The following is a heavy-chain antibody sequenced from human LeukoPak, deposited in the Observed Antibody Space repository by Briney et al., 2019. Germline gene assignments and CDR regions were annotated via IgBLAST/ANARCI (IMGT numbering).Heavy chain of an antibody. CDR1: GFTFSSYA. D-gene: IGHD6-6*01. V-gene: IGHV3-64D*09. CDR3: VRGHSSSSNYFDY. J-gene: IGHJ4*02. CDR2: ISGNGGST. Sequence: GGSLRLSCSASGFTFSSYAMRWVRQAPGKGLEYVSGISGNGGSTNYEDSVKGRFTISRDNSKNTLYLQMSSLRAEDTAVHYCVRGHSSSSNYFDYWGQGSLVTVSS.